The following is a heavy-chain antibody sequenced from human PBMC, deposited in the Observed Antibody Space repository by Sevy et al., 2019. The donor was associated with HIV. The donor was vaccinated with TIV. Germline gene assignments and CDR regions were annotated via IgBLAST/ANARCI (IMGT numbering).Heavy chain of an antibody. CDR2: ISTVTTYT. D-gene: IGHD4-17*01. Sequence: GGSLRLSCAASGFTFSDYYMTWIRQAPGKALEWLSDISTVTTYTKYADSVKGRFTISRDNAKNSLYLQMDFLRVEDTAVYYCARDRRNYGGQYFDYWGQGILVTVSS. CDR1: GFTFSDYY. J-gene: IGHJ4*02. CDR3: ARDRRNYGGQYFDY. V-gene: IGHV3-11*06.